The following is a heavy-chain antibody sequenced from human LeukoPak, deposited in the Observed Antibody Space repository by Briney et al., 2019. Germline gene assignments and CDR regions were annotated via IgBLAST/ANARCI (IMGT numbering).Heavy chain of an antibody. CDR2: INPSGGST. J-gene: IGHJ4*02. V-gene: IGHV1-46*01. CDR3: ARDLRYLGIDY. D-gene: IGHD3-9*01. CDR1: GYTFTSYA. Sequence: ASVKVSCKASGYTFTSYAMNWVRQAPGQGLEWMGIINPSGGSTSYAQKFQGRVTMTRDTSTSTVYMELSSLRSDDTAVYYCARDLRYLGIDYWGQGTLVTVSS.